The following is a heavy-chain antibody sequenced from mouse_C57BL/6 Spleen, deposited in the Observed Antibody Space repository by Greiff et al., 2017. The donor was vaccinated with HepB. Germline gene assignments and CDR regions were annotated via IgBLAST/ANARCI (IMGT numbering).Heavy chain of an antibody. CDR3: ARNWGPWGYAMDY. J-gene: IGHJ4*01. D-gene: IGHD3-3*01. V-gene: IGHV2-2*01. CDR1: GFSLTSYG. Sequence: VQVVESGPGLVQPSQSLSITCTVSGFSLTSYGVHWVRQSPGKGLEWLGVIWSGGSTDYNAAFISRLSISKDNSKSQVFFKMNSLQADDTAIYYCARNWGPWGYAMDYWGQGTSVTVSS. CDR2: IWSGGST.